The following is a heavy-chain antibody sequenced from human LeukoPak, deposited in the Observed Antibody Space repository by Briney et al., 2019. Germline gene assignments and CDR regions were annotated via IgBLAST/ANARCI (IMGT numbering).Heavy chain of an antibody. J-gene: IGHJ4*02. Sequence: GGSLRLPCAASGFTFSSSGMHWVRQAPGKGLEWVAVISYDGSNKYYADSVKGRFTFSRDNSKNTLYLQMNSLRAEDTAVYYCAKEYCSNSVCHSLDYWGQGTLVTVSS. CDR3: AKEYCSNSVCHSLDY. CDR2: ISYDGSNK. D-gene: IGHD2-8*01. V-gene: IGHV3-30*18. CDR1: GFTFSSSG.